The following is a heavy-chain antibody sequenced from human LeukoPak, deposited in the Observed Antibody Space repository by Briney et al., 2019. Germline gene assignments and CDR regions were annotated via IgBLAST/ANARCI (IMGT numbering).Heavy chain of an antibody. D-gene: IGHD2-2*01. V-gene: IGHV4-4*07. Sequence: PSETLSLNCTVSGGSISSYYWSWIRQPAGKGLEWIGRIYTSGSTNYNPSLKSRVTISVDTSKNQFSLKLSSVTAADTAVYYCARVRYCSSTSCPWGQGTLVTVSS. CDR1: GGSISSYY. CDR3: ARVRYCSSTSCP. J-gene: IGHJ5*02. CDR2: IYTSGST.